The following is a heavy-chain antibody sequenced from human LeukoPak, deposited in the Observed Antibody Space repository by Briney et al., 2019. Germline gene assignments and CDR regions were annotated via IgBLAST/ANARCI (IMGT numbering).Heavy chain of an antibody. CDR3: ARAKVVVVVAAPTENAFDI. D-gene: IGHD2-15*01. CDR2: IITILGTA. V-gene: IGHV1-69*05. J-gene: IGHJ3*02. CDR1: GGTFSGYA. Sequence: SVKVSCKASGGTFSGYAISGVRQAPGQGLEWMGRIITILGTANYAQKFQGRVTITTDESTSTAYMELHSLRSEDTAVYYCARAKVVVVVAAPTENAFDIWGQGTMVTVSS.